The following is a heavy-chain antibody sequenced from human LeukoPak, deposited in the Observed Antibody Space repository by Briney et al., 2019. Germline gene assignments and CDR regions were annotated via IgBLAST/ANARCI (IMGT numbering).Heavy chain of an antibody. CDR2: ISSSSSYI. J-gene: IGHJ3*02. CDR1: GFTFSSYS. V-gene: IGHV3-21*01. D-gene: IGHD3-9*01. Sequence: GGSLRLSCAASGFTFSSYSMNWVRQAPGKGLEWVSSISSSSSYIYYADSVKGRFTISRDNAKNSLYLQMNSLRAEDTAVYYCASYYILTLDDAFDIWGQGTMVTVSS. CDR3: ASYYILTLDDAFDI.